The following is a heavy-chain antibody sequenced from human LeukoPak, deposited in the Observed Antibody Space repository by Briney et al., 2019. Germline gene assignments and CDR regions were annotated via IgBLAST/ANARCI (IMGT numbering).Heavy chain of an antibody. D-gene: IGHD1-1*01. CDR1: GFTFSGSA. J-gene: IGHJ4*02. CDR2: IRSKANSYAT. CDR3: TRQKDAGTFDY. V-gene: IGHV3-73*01. Sequence: QAGGSLRLSCAASGFTFSGSAMHWVRQASGKGLEWVGRIRSKANSYATAYAASVKGRFTISRDDSKNTAYLQMNGLKTEDTAVYYCTRQKDAGTFDYWGQGTLVTVSS.